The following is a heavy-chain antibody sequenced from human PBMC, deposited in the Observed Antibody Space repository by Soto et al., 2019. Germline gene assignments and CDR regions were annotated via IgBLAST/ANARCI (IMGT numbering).Heavy chain of an antibody. V-gene: IGHV3-74*01. CDR1: GFTFSSYW. CDR2: INSDGSST. CDR3: ARSGLLGPLYHYYYYMDV. J-gene: IGHJ6*03. Sequence: GGSLRLSCAASGFTFSSYWMHWVRQAPGKGLVWVSRINSDGSSTSYADSVKGRFTISRDNAKNTLYLQMNSLRAEDTAVYYCARSGLLGPLYHYYYYMDVWGKGTTVTVSS. D-gene: IGHD3-22*01.